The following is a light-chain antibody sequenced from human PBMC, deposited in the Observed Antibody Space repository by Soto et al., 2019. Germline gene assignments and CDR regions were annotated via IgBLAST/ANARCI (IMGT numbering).Light chain of an antibody. V-gene: IGLV2-11*01. Sequence: QSALTQPRSVSGSPGQSVTISCTGTSSDVGGYKYVSWYQQHPGKAPKLIIYDVSKRPSGVPDRFSGSKSGNTASLTISGLQTEDEADYYCCSCAVNNTVIFGGGTKL. CDR2: DVS. CDR1: SSDVGGYKY. CDR3: CSCAVNNTVI. J-gene: IGLJ2*01.